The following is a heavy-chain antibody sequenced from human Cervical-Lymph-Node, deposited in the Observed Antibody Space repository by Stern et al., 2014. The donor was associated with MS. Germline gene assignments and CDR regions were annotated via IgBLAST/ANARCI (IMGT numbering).Heavy chain of an antibody. Sequence: QLVESGAEVKKPGASVKVSCKTSGYTFTSYYMHWVRQAPGQGLEWMGIIYPSGGSTTYAQNFQGRVTMTRDTSTSTFYMQLSSLRSEDTAVYYCARSLYYGMDVWGQGTTVTVSS. CDR3: ARSLYYGMDV. CDR1: GYTFTSYY. CDR2: IYPSGGST. V-gene: IGHV1-46*03. J-gene: IGHJ6*02.